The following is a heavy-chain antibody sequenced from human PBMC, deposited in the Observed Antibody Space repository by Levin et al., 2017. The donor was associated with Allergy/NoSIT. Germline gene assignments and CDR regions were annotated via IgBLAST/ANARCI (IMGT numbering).Heavy chain of an antibody. D-gene: IGHD6-19*01. Sequence: QSGGSLRLSCAASGFTVSSNYMSWVRQAPGKGLEWVSVIYSGGSTYYADSVKGRFTISRDNSKNTLYLQMNSLRAEDTAVYYCASFSSGWYSRRWYFDYWGQGTLVTVSS. J-gene: IGHJ4*02. V-gene: IGHV3-53*01. CDR3: ASFSSGWYSRRWYFDY. CDR1: GFTVSSNY. CDR2: IYSGGST.